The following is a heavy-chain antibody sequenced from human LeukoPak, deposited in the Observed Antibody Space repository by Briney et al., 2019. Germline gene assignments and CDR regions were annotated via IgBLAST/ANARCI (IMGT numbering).Heavy chain of an antibody. J-gene: IGHJ3*02. CDR2: INHSGST. Sequence: SETLSLTCAVYGGSFSGYYWSWICQPPGKGLEGLGEINHSGSTNYNPSLKSRVTISVDTSKNQFSLKLSSVTAADTAVYYCAREITMVRGAMHAFDIWGQGTMVTVSS. CDR3: AREITMVRGAMHAFDI. D-gene: IGHD3-10*01. V-gene: IGHV4-34*01. CDR1: GGSFSGYY.